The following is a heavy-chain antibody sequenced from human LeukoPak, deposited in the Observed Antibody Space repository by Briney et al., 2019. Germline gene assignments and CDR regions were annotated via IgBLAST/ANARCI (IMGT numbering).Heavy chain of an antibody. CDR1: GYSFTSYW. CDR3: ATVRDRCSSTSCPKWADSSGWLAGFDY. J-gene: IGHJ4*02. V-gene: IGHV5-51*01. Sequence: GESLKISCKGSGYSFTSYWIGWVRQMPGKGLEWMGIIYPGDSDTRYSPSFQGQVTISADKSISTAYLPWSSLKASDTAMYYCATVRDRCSSTSCPKWADSSGWLAGFDYWGQGTLVTVSS. D-gene: IGHD2-2*01. CDR2: IYPGDSDT.